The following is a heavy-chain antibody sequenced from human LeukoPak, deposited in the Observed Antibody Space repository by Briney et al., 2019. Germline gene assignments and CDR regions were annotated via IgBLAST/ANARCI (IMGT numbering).Heavy chain of an antibody. CDR1: GGTFSSYA. CDR3: ARLSGSYNGMDV. V-gene: IGHV1-69*13. J-gene: IGHJ6*04. Sequence: SVKVSCKASGGTFSSYAISWVRQAPGQGLEWMGGIIPIFGTANYAQKFQGSVTITADESTSTAYMELSSLRSEDTAVYYCARLSGSYNGMDVWGKGTTVTVSS. D-gene: IGHD3-10*01. CDR2: IIPIFGTA.